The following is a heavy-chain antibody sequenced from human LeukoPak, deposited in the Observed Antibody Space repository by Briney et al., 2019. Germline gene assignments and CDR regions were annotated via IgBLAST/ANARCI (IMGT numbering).Heavy chain of an antibody. J-gene: IGHJ4*02. CDR3: AKGVGQWLVRGYFDY. CDR2: ISYDGSNK. V-gene: IGHV3-30*18. CDR1: GSTFSSYG. D-gene: IGHD6-19*01. Sequence: PGGSLRLSCAASGSTFSSYGMHWVRQAPGKGLEWVAVISYDGSNKYYADSVKGRFTISRDNSKNTLYLQMNSLRAEDTAVYYCAKGVGQWLVRGYFDYWGQGTLVTVSS.